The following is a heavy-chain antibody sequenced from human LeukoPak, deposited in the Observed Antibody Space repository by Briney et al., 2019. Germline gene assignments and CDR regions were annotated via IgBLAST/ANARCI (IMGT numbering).Heavy chain of an antibody. J-gene: IGHJ4*02. CDR2: ISYDERNQ. V-gene: IGHV3-30*04. CDR3: AREWSSGWYDY. CDR1: GFTFSTYN. D-gene: IGHD6-19*01. Sequence: GGSLRLSCTASGFTFSTYNIHWVRQAPGKGLEWVAVISYDERNQYYADSAKGRFTISRDSSKNTLYLQMNSLRPEDTAVYYCAREWSSGWYDYWGQGTLVTVSS.